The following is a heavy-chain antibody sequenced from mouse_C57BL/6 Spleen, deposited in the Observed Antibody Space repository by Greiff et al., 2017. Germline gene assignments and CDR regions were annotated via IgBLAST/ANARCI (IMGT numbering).Heavy chain of an antibody. Sequence: VQLQQSGAELVRPGASVTLSCKASGYTFTDYEMHWVKQTPVHGLEWIGAIDPETGGTASNQKLKGKAILTAVKSSSTAYMELRSLTSEDSAVYYCTRWYGSSYGYWGQGTTLTVSS. CDR2: IDPETGGT. J-gene: IGHJ2*01. CDR1: GYTFTDYE. CDR3: TRWYGSSYGY. D-gene: IGHD1-1*01. V-gene: IGHV1-15*01.